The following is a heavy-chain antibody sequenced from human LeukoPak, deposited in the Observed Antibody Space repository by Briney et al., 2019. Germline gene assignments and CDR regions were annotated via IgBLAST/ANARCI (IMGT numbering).Heavy chain of an antibody. D-gene: IGHD1-7*01. J-gene: IGHJ5*02. V-gene: IGHV4-61*02. CDR1: GGSISSGSYY. CDR3: AKELRYNWNYSRGDP. Sequence: SETLSLTCTVSGGSISSGSYYWSWIRQPAGKGLEWIGRLYTSGSTNYNPYLKSRVTISADTSKNEFSLKLSSVTAADTAVYYCAKELRYNWNYSRGDPWGQGTLVTVSS. CDR2: LYTSGST.